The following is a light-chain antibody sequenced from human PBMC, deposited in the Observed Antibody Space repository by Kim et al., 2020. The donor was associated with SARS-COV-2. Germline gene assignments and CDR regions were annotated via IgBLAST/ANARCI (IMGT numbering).Light chain of an antibody. CDR2: GNS. J-gene: IGLJ3*02. V-gene: IGLV1-40*01. Sequence: QSVLTQPPSVSGAPGQRVTISCTGSSSNIGAGYDVHWYQQFPRTAPKLLIYGNSNRPSGVPDRFSGSKSGTSASLAITGLQAEDEADYHCHSYDSSLSGWVFGGGTKLTVL. CDR3: HSYDSSLSGWV. CDR1: SSNIGAGYD.